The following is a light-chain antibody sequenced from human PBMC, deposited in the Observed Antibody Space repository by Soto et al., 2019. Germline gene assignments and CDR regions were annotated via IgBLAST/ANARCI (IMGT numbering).Light chain of an antibody. CDR1: QSIGYW. CDR3: QQYNSAPWT. Sequence: DIQMTQSPSRLSASVGDRVTITCRASQSIGYWLAWYQQKPGKAPNLLIYAASTLETGVPSRFSGSGYGTEFTLTIASLQPDDSASYYCQQYNSAPWTFGQGTKVEIK. J-gene: IGKJ1*01. V-gene: IGKV1-5*01. CDR2: AAS.